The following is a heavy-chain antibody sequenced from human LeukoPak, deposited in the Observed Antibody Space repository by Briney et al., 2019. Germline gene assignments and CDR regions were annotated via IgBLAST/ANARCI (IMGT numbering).Heavy chain of an antibody. J-gene: IGHJ4*02. CDR3: ARALWRTVVTAFGY. Sequence: GGSLRLSYAATGFTFSSYAMNWVRQAPGKGLEFVSYISNSGTIKYNADSVKGRFTISRDNAKNSLYLQMNSLRAEDTAVYYCARALWRTVVTAFGYWGQGTLVTVSS. CDR2: ISNSGTIK. D-gene: IGHD2-21*02. CDR1: GFTFSSYA. V-gene: IGHV3-48*03.